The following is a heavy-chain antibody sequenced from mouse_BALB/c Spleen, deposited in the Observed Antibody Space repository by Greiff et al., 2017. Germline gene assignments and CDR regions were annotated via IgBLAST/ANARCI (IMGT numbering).Heavy chain of an antibody. Sequence: EVKLQESGPGLVKPSQSLSLTCSVTGYSITSGYYWNWIRQFPGNKLEWMGYISYDGSNNYNPSLKNRISITRDTSKNQFFLKLNSVTTEDTATYYCARGELGGFAYWGQGTLVTVSA. J-gene: IGHJ3*01. CDR1: GYSITSGYY. CDR2: ISYDGSN. D-gene: IGHD4-1*01. CDR3: ARGELGGFAY. V-gene: IGHV3-6*02.